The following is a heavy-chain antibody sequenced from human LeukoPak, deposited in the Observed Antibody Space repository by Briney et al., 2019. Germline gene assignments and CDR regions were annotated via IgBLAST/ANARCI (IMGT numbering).Heavy chain of an antibody. CDR3: AELGITMIGGV. V-gene: IGHV3-7*01. J-gene: IGHJ6*04. CDR2: INEDGSEK. Sequence: GGSLRLSCAASAFTFSRYWTTWVRQAPGKGLEWVANINEDGSEKYYLDSVRGRFTISRDNAKNSLYLQMDSLRAEDTAVYYCAELGITMIGGVWGKGTTVTISS. D-gene: IGHD3-10*02. CDR1: AFTFSRYW.